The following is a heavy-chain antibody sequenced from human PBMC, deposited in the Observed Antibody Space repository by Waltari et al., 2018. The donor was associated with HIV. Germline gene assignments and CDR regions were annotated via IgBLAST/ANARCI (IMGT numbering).Heavy chain of an antibody. CDR2: IRYDGNTK. CDR3: AKELRSGYSYYYYGMDV. D-gene: IGHD2-15*01. V-gene: IGHV3-30*02. J-gene: IGHJ6*02. CDR1: GFSFSSSG. Sequence: QGQLVESGGGVVQPGGSLRLSCAASGFSFSSSGMHWVRQAPGKGLEWVTVIRYDGNTKYYADSVKGRFTISRDNSKNTLYLQMSSLRAEDTAVYYCAKELRSGYSYYYYGMDVWGQGTTVTVSS.